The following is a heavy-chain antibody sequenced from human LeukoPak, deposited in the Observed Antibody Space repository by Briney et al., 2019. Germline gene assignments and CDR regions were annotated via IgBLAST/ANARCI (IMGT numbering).Heavy chain of an antibody. CDR1: GGSFSGYY. CDR3: ARVESQAAAGTGVGY. D-gene: IGHD6-13*01. Sequence: SETLSLTCAVYGGSFSGYYWSWIRQPPGKGLEWIGEINHSGSTNYNPSLKSRVTISVDKSKNQFSLKLSSVTAADTAVYYCARVESQAAAGTGVGYWGQGTLVTVSS. J-gene: IGHJ4*02. CDR2: INHSGST. V-gene: IGHV4-34*01.